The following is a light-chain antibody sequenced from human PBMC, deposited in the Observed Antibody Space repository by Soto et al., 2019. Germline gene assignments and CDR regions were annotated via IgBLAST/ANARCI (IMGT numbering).Light chain of an antibody. CDR1: SSDVGNYNY. J-gene: IGLJ1*01. CDR2: EVS. V-gene: IGLV2-14*01. CDR3: TSYTSSIV. Sequence: QSALTQPASVSGSPGQSITISCTGTSSDVGNYNYVSWYQQHPGKAPKLMIYEVSNRPSGVSNRFSGSKSGNTASLTISGLQAEDEADYYCTSYTSSIVFXTGTKVTVL.